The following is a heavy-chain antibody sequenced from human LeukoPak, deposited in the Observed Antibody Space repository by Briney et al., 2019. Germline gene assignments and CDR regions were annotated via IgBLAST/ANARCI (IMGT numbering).Heavy chain of an antibody. J-gene: IGHJ1*01. CDR2: ISYDGNKK. Sequence: GGSLRLSCAASGFTFSSYGMHWVRQAPGKGLEWVAVISYDGNKKDYADSVTGRFTISRDNSKNTLFLQMNSLRDDDTAVYYCARDEDPRVWFGESLGFWGQGILVTVSS. V-gene: IGHV3-30*03. D-gene: IGHD3-10*01. CDR3: ARDEDPRVWFGESLGF. CDR1: GFTFSSYG.